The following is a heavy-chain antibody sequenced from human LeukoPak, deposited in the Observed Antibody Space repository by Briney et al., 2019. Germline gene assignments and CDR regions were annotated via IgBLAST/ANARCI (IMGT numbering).Heavy chain of an antibody. D-gene: IGHD2-21*02. CDR2: ISGSGGST. V-gene: IGHV3-23*01. Sequence: GGSLRLSCAASGFTFSSYAMSWVRQAPGKGLEWVSAISGSGGSTYYADSVKGRFTISRDNSKNTLYLQMNSLRAEDTAVYYCARCGGDCYSRGYFDYWGQGTLVTVSS. J-gene: IGHJ4*02. CDR1: GFTFSSYA. CDR3: ARCGGDCYSRGYFDY.